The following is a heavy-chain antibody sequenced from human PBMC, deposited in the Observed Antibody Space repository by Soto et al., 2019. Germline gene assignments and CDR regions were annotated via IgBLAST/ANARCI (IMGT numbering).Heavy chain of an antibody. D-gene: IGHD1-1*01. Sequence: GGSLRLSCAASEFTVSSNYMNWVRQAPGKGTEWVSVIYSDGSTYYADSVRGRFTISRDNSRNTLYLQMNTLRAEDTAVYYCARRNPSLRVMDVWGQGITVTVSS. CDR1: EFTVSSNY. CDR3: ARRNPSLRVMDV. J-gene: IGHJ6*02. V-gene: IGHV3-66*01. CDR2: IYSDGST.